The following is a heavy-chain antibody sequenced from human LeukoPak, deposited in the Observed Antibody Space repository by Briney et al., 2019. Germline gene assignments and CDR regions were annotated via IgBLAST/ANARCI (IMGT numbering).Heavy chain of an antibody. D-gene: IGHD2-8*02. V-gene: IGHV1-8*03. CDR3: AKDLLVIPSEVNDEYVFEAFDV. Sequence: ASVKVSCKASGYTFTSYDINWVRQATGQGLEWMGWMDPNSGNTGYAQKFQGRVTITRNTSISTAYMELSSLRSEDTAVYYCAKDLLVIPSEVNDEYVFEAFDVWGQGTMVTVSS. CDR2: MDPNSGNT. J-gene: IGHJ3*01. CDR1: GYTFTSYD.